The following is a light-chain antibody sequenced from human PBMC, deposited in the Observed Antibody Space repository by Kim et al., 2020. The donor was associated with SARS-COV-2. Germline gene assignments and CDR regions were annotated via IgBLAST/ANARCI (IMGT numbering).Light chain of an antibody. CDR2: QDD. Sequence: SYELTQPPSVSVSPGQTASITCSGDDLGDKYTCWYQQKPDQSPLLVIYQDDRRPSGIPDRFSGSNSGNTATLTISGTQAMDEADYYCQTWDGITAVFGGGTRLTVL. V-gene: IGLV3-1*01. CDR1: DLGDKY. J-gene: IGLJ3*02. CDR3: QTWDGITAV.